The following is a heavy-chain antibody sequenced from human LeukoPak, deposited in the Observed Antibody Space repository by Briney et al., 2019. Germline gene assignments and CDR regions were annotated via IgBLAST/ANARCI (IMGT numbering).Heavy chain of an antibody. D-gene: IGHD3-22*01. CDR2: IIPIFGTA. Sequence: SVKVSCKASGGTFSSYAISWVRQAPGQGLEWMGGIIPIFGTANYAQKFQGRVTITADESTSTAYMELSSLRSEDTAVYYCARVYYYDSSGYYYEHFDYWGQGTLVTVSS. J-gene: IGHJ4*02. V-gene: IGHV1-69*13. CDR3: ARVYYYDSSGYYYEHFDY. CDR1: GGTFSSYA.